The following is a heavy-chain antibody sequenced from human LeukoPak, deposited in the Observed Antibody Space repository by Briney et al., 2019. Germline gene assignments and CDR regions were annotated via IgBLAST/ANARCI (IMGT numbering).Heavy chain of an antibody. D-gene: IGHD5-18*01. CDR1: GFTFSSYA. CDR3: ARDLGYSSYYFDY. V-gene: IGHV3-64*01. J-gene: IGHJ4*02. CDR2: ISSNGGST. Sequence: GGSLRLSCAASGFTFSSYAMQWVRQAPGKGLEYVSAISSNGGSTYYANSVKGRFTISRDNSKNTLYLQMGSLRAEDTAVYYCARDLGYSSYYFDYWGQGTLVTVSS.